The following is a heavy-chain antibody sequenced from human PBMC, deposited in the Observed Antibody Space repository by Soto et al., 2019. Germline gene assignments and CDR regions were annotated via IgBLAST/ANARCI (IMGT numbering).Heavy chain of an antibody. V-gene: IGHV3-21*01. CDR3: ARDQYYYDSSGYATGVDY. CDR1: GFTFSSYS. J-gene: IGHJ4*02. Sequence: EVQLVESGGGLVKPGGSLRLSCAASGFTFSSYSMNWVRQAPGKGLEWVSSISSSSSYIYYADSVKGRFTISRDNAKNSLYLQMNSLRAEDTAVYYCARDQYYYDSSGYATGVDYWGQGTLVTVSS. D-gene: IGHD3-22*01. CDR2: ISSSSSYI.